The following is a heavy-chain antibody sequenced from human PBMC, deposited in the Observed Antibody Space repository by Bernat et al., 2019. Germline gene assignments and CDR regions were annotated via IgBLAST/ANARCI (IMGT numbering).Heavy chain of an antibody. CDR2: ITAGNGNT. V-gene: IGHV1-3*01. CDR1: GYIFSSYT. CDR3: ARGPWGYCNGGTCYSGYFDY. Sequence: QVQLVQSGAEVKKPGASVKVSCKASGYIFSSYTMHWVRQAPGQRPEWMGWITAGNGNTKYSQHFQDRVTITGDTSASIAYMELSSLKSEDTAVYYCARGPWGYCNGGTCYSGYFDYLGQGALVTVSS. D-gene: IGHD2-15*01. J-gene: IGHJ4*02.